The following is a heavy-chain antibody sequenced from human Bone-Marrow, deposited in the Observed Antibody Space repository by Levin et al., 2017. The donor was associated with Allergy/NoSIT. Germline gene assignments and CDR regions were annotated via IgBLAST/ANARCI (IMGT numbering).Heavy chain of an antibody. CDR1: GASIRSYY. D-gene: IGHD3-10*01. V-gene: IGHV4-59*01. CDR3: ARDSYGWGSYCWFDP. J-gene: IGHJ5*02. Sequence: SQTLSLTCNVSGASIRSYYWSWIRESPGKGLEWIGHIYNGDTTTSNPSLTSRVTMSMDTSKNQFSLTLNSLSAADTALYYCARDSYGWGSYCWFDPWGQGALVTVSS. CDR2: IYNGDTT.